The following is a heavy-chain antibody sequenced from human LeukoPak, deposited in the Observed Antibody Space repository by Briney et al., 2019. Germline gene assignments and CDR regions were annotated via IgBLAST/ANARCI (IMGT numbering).Heavy chain of an antibody. D-gene: IGHD3-22*01. J-gene: IGHJ4*02. Sequence: PPETLSLTCTVSGGSISSYYWSWIRQPAGKGLEWIGRIYTSGSTNYNPSLKSRVTMSVDTSKNQFSLRLSSVTAADTAVYYCAREIHYYDSSGYLDYWGQGTLVTVSS. V-gene: IGHV4-4*07. CDR2: IYTSGST. CDR3: AREIHYYDSSGYLDY. CDR1: GGSISSYY.